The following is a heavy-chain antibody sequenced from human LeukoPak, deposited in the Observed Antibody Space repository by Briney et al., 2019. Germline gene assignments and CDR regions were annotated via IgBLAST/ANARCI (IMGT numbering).Heavy chain of an antibody. J-gene: IGHJ4*02. Sequence: GGSLRLSCAASGFTFSSYAMHWVRQAPGKGLEYVSAISKNGVGTYYASFVMGRFTISRDNSKNTLYLQMNSLRAEDTAVYYCAKGSGSSSWYERNYFDYWGQGTLVTVSS. CDR2: ISKNGVGT. V-gene: IGHV3-64*01. D-gene: IGHD6-13*01. CDR1: GFTFSSYA. CDR3: AKGSGSSSWYERNYFDY.